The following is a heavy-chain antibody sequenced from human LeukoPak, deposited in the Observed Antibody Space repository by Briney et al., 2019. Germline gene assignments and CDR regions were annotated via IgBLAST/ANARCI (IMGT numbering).Heavy chain of an antibody. D-gene: IGHD3-10*01. CDR3: AKRSPPY. J-gene: IGHJ4*02. CDR1: GFSITTND. CDR2: IYISGVT. V-gene: IGHV3-66*04. Sequence: GGSLRLSRSASGFSITTNDMNWVRQAPGKGPEWVALIYISGVTKYADSVQGRFTISRDNSRSTLYLQMDSLRADDTAVYYCAKRSPPYWGLGTLVTVSS.